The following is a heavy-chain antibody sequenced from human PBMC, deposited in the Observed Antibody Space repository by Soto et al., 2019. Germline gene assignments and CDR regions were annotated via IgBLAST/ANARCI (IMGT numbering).Heavy chain of an antibody. Sequence: GGSLRLSCAASGFTFSSYAMHWVRQAPGKGLEWVAVISYDGSNKYYADSVKGRFTISRDNSKNTLYLQMNSLRAEDTAVYYCARVQATGTPRHAFDIWGQGTMVTVSS. J-gene: IGHJ3*02. V-gene: IGHV3-30-3*01. CDR3: ARVQATGTPRHAFDI. D-gene: IGHD1-1*01. CDR2: ISYDGSNK. CDR1: GFTFSSYA.